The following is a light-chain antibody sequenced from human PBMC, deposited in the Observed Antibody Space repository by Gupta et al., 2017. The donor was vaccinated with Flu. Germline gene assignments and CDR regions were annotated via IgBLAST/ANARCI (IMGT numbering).Light chain of an antibody. CDR1: QSVSSSY. CDR2: GAS. J-gene: IGKJ4*01. Sequence: EIVLTQSPGTLSLSPGERATLSCRASQSVSSSYLAWYQQKPGQTPRLLIYGASSRATGIPDRFSGSGSGTDFTLTISRLEPEDFAAYYCQQEGSSPLTFGGGTKVEIK. V-gene: IGKV3-20*01. CDR3: QQEGSSPLT.